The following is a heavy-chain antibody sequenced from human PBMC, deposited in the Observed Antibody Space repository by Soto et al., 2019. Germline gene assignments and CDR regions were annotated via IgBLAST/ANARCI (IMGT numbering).Heavy chain of an antibody. V-gene: IGHV4-31*03. CDR3: ARSPGYFTIFHLDP. D-gene: IGHD3-3*01. CDR2: IYYTGIT. CDR1: GASISSGDYS. J-gene: IGHJ5*02. Sequence: PSETLSLTCTVSGASISSGDYSWSWIRQYPGQGLEWIGDIYYTGITNYNPSLQSRVTISVDKSKNEFSLNLTSVTAADTAVYYCARSPGYFTIFHLDPWGQGTLVTVSS.